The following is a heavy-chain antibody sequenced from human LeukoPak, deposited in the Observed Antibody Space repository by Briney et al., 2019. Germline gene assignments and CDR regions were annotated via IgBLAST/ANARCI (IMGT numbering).Heavy chain of an antibody. V-gene: IGHV4-39*07. D-gene: IGHD6-19*01. Sequence: SETLSLTCTVSGGSISSSSYYWGWIRQPPGKGLEWIGSIYYSGSTYYNPSLKSRVTISVDTSKNQFSLKLSSVTAADTAVYYCARDWGSSGPTALDYWGQGTLVTVSS. CDR1: GGSISSSSYY. CDR3: ARDWGSSGPTALDY. J-gene: IGHJ4*02. CDR2: IYYSGST.